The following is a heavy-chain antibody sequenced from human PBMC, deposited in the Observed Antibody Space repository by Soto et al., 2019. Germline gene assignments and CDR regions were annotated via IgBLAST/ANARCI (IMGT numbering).Heavy chain of an antibody. Sequence: ASVKVSCKASGYTFTGYYMHWVRQAPGQGLEWMGWINPNSGGTNYAQKFQGWVTMTRDTSISTAYMELSRLRSDDTAVYYCARDLLLAAAGTGNWFDPWGQAILVTVSS. V-gene: IGHV1-2*04. J-gene: IGHJ5*02. CDR3: ARDLLLAAAGTGNWFDP. D-gene: IGHD6-13*01. CDR1: GYTFTGYY. CDR2: INPNSGGT.